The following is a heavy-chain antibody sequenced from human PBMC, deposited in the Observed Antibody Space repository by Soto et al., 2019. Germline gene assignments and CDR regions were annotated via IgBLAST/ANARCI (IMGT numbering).Heavy chain of an antibody. CDR1: GFTFSSYG. CDR3: ARASGYSGYDKIMGYYFDY. CDR2: IWYDGSNK. V-gene: IGHV3-33*01. Sequence: GGSLRLSCAASGFTFSSYGMHWVRQAPGKGLEWVAVIWYDGSNKYYADSVKGRFTISRDNSKNTLYLQMNSLRAEDTAVYYCARASGYSGYDKIMGYYFDYWGQGTLVTV. J-gene: IGHJ4*02. D-gene: IGHD5-12*01.